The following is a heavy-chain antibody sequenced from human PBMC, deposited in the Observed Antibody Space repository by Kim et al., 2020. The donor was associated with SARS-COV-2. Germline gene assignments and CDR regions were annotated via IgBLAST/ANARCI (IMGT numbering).Heavy chain of an antibody. Sequence: SETLSLTCTVSGGSIISGDSYWSWTRHNPGKGLEWMGYVHYRGKTFYNPSLKSRVTISLDTSKNLFSLKLSSVTAADTAVYFCARATWNNWSHYMDVWGKGTTVTVSS. CDR2: VHYRGKT. D-gene: IGHD1-1*01. V-gene: IGHV4-31*03. CDR1: GGSIISGDSY. CDR3: ARATWNNWSHYMDV. J-gene: IGHJ6*03.